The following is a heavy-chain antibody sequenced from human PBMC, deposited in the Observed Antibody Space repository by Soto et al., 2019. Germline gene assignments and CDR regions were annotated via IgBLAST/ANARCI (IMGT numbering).Heavy chain of an antibody. V-gene: IGHV4-34*10. CDR1: GGSVNGYF. J-gene: IGHJ4*02. CDR3: ARDNYYYESRGTTPYFDY. D-gene: IGHD3-22*01. Sequence: SETLSLTCAVSGGSVNGYFWSWIRQVPGKGLEWIGEISHSGSTNYNSSLRSRVTMSVDTSKNHFSLKLTSVTAADTAIYYCARDNYYYESRGTTPYFDYWGQGTLVTVSS. CDR2: ISHSGST.